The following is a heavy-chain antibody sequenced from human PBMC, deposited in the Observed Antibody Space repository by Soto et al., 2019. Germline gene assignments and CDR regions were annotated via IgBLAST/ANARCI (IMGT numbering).Heavy chain of an antibody. CDR1: GFTISNYG. J-gene: IGHJ6*02. CDR3: ARALDSSGTSYYGMDV. V-gene: IGHV3-30-3*01. D-gene: IGHD3-22*01. Sequence: GGSLRLSCAASGFTISNYGMHWVRQAPGKGLEWVAVISYDGTITYYADSVKGRFTISRDNSKNTLYLQMNSLRAEDTAVYYCARALDSSGTSYYGMDVWGQGTTVTVSS. CDR2: ISYDGTIT.